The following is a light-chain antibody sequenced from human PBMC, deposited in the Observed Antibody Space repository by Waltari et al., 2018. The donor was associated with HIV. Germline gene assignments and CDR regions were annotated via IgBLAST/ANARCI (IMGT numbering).Light chain of an antibody. CDR1: QGISSY. CDR2: AAS. CDR3: QQLNSYPLT. Sequence: IQLTQSPSFLSASVGARVTLTCRASQGISSYLAWYQQKPGKAPKLLIYAASTLQSGVPSRFSGSGSGTEFTLTISSLQPEDFANYYCQQLNSYPLTFGGGTKVEIK. J-gene: IGKJ4*01. V-gene: IGKV1-9*01.